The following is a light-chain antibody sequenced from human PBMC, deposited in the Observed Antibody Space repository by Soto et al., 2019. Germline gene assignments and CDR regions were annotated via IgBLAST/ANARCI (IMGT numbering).Light chain of an antibody. Sequence: QSVLPQPPSASVSPGQSVTISCTGTSSDVGGYNYVSWYQQHLGKAPKLMIYEVSKRPSGVPDRFSGSKSGNTASLTVSGLQAEDEADYYCSSYAGSNNFNVFGTGTKVTVL. V-gene: IGLV2-8*01. CDR2: EVS. J-gene: IGLJ1*01. CDR3: SSYAGSNNFNV. CDR1: SSDVGGYNY.